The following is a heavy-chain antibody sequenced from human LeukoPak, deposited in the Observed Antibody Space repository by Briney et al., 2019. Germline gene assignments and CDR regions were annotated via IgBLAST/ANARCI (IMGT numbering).Heavy chain of an antibody. D-gene: IGHD6-19*01. CDR1: GFTFSNNW. CDR2: IKQDGSEK. CDR3: ARDLSEAGF. J-gene: IGHJ4*02. V-gene: IGHV3-7*01. Sequence: PGGSLRLSCAASGFTFSNNWMSWVRQAPGKGLEWVVNIKQDGSEKYYVDSVKGRFTISRDNAKNSLYLQMNSLRAEDTAVYYCARDLSEAGFWGQGTLVTVSS.